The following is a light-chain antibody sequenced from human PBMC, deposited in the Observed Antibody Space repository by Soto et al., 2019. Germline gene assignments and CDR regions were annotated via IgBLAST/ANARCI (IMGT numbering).Light chain of an antibody. CDR3: QQYGSSPPT. CDR1: QSVSRSS. Sequence: EIVLTQSPGTLSLSIGERTTLSCRASQSVSRSSLTWYQQKPGQAPRLLISGASSRATGIPDRFSGSGSGTDFTLTISRLEPEDFAVYYCQQYGSSPPTFGRGTKVEIK. J-gene: IGKJ4*01. CDR2: GAS. V-gene: IGKV3-20*01.